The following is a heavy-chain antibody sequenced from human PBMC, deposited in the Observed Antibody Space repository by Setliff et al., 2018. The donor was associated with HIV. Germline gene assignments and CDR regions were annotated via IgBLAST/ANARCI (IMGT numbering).Heavy chain of an antibody. V-gene: IGHV3-66*01. Sequence: PGGSLRLSCAASRFSFSSYGMHWVRQAPGKGLEWVSVIYSGGSTYYGDSVKARFTISRDNSKNTLYLQMNSLRAEDTAVYYCARGWSLLYYDFWSGPNYYYMDVWGKGTTVTVSS. CDR3: ARGWSLLYYDFWSGPNYYYMDV. J-gene: IGHJ6*03. CDR1: RFSFSSYG. CDR2: IYSGGST. D-gene: IGHD3-3*01.